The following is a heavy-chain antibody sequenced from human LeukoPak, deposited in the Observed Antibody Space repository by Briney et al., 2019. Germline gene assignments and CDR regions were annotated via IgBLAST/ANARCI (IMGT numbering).Heavy chain of an antibody. J-gene: IGHJ4*02. V-gene: IGHV3-23*01. CDR3: AKDLEAVAGTIVNDY. D-gene: IGHD6-19*01. CDR2: IGASGGTT. CDR1: GFTFSKYA. Sequence: GGSLRLSCAVSGFTFSKYAMNWGRQGPGKGLEWVSGIGASGGTTYYADSVQGRFTISRDNSKNTLYLQLNRVRAEDTGVYFCAKDLEAVAGTIVNDYWGQGTLVTVSS.